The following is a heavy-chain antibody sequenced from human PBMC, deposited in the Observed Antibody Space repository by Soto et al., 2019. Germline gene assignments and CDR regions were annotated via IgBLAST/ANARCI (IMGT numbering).Heavy chain of an antibody. D-gene: IGHD3-16*01. CDR3: ARQINWRDGGA. CDR2: VNRGASSL. J-gene: IGHJ5*02. CDR1: GFSLSDHG. V-gene: IGHV3-48*02. Sequence: LRLSCAASGFSLSDHGVNWVRQAPGKGLEWISSVNRGASSLYYAESVKGRFTMSRDDAKNSVYLQMNSLRDEDTAVYYCARQINWRDGGAWGQGTLVTVSS.